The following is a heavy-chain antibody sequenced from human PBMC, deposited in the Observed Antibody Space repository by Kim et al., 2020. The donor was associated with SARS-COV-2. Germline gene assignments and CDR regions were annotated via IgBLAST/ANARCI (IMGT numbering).Heavy chain of an antibody. CDR1: GGSISSSSYY. D-gene: IGHD6-13*01. CDR3: ARGGQQLEVDP. J-gene: IGHJ5*02. V-gene: IGHV4-39*07. CDR2: ISYSGST. Sequence: SETLSLTCTVSGGSISSSSYYWTWIRQPPGKGLDWIGNISYSGSTFYNPSLKSRVTISVDTSKNRFSLKLRSVTAADTAVYYCARGGQQLEVDPRGQGT.